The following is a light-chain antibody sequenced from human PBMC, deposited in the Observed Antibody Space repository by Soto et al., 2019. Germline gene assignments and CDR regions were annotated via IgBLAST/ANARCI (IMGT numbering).Light chain of an antibody. V-gene: IGLV4-69*01. J-gene: IGLJ2*01. CDR2: LNSDGSH. Sequence: QLVLTQSPSASASLGASVKLTCTLNSGHSSYAIAWHQQQPEKGPRYLMRLNSDGSHSKGDGIPDRFSGSSSGAERYLIISGLQSEDEADYYCQTWGAGIRVFGGGTKLTVL. CDR1: SGHSSYA. CDR3: QTWGAGIRV.